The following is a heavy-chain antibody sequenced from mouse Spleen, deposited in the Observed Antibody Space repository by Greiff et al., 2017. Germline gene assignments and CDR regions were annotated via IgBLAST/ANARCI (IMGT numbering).Heavy chain of an antibody. D-gene: IGHD2-4*01. Sequence: QVQLKQPGAELVKPGASVKLSCKASGYTFTSYWMQWVKQRPGQGLEWIGEIDPSDSYTNYNQKFKGKATLTVDTSSSTAYMQLSSLTSEDSAVYYCARSTMIPFAYWGQGTLVTVSA. CDR3: ARSTMIPFAY. CDR2: IDPSDSYT. V-gene: IGHV1-50*01. J-gene: IGHJ3*01. CDR1: GYTFTSYW.